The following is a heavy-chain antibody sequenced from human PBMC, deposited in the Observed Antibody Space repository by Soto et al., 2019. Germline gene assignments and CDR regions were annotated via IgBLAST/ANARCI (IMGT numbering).Heavy chain of an antibody. D-gene: IGHD3-22*01. V-gene: IGHV1-46*01. CDR1: GYTFTSYY. CDR2: INPSGGST. Sequence: ASVKVSCKASGYTFTSYYMHWVRQAPGQGLEWMGIINPSGGSTNYAQKLQGRVTMTTDTSTSTAYMELRSLRSDDTAVYYCARYYYDSSGYYDYYYYGMDVWGQGTTVTVSS. CDR3: ARYYYDSSGYYDYYYYGMDV. J-gene: IGHJ6*02.